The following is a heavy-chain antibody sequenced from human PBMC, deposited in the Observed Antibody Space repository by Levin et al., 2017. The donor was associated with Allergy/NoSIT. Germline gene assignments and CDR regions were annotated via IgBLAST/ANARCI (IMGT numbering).Heavy chain of an antibody. Sequence: SETLSLTCTVSGGSVSSGSYYWSWIRQPPGKGLEWIGYIYYSGSTNYNPSLKSRVTISVDTSKNQFSLKLSSVTAADTAVYYCARQQQLVKYYFDYWGQGTLVTVSS. CDR1: GGSVSSGSYY. D-gene: IGHD6-13*01. V-gene: IGHV4-61*01. J-gene: IGHJ4*02. CDR3: ARQQQLVKYYFDY. CDR2: IYYSGST.